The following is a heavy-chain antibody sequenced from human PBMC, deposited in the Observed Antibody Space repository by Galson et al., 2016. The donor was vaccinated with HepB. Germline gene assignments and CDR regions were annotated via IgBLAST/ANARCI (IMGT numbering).Heavy chain of an antibody. CDR3: ARELVRSAFDL. CDR2: ISSSISTI. J-gene: IGHJ3*01. Sequence: GSLRLSCAASGFTLSTSGINWVRQAPGKGLEWLSYISSSISTIYYADSVKGRFTISRDNADNSVYLQMNSLRDDDTAVYYCARELVRSAFDLWGQGTMVTVS. CDR1: GFTLSTSG. V-gene: IGHV3-48*02. D-gene: IGHD4/OR15-4a*01.